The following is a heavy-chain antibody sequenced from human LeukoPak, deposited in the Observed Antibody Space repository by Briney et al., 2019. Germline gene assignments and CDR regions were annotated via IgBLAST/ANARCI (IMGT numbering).Heavy chain of an antibody. CDR1: GFTFSSYA. CDR3: AKALGGSTSRNWFDP. V-gene: IGHV3-23*01. Sequence: PGGSLRLSCAASGFTFSSYAMSWVRQAPGKGLEWVSAISGSGGSTYYADSVKGRFTISRDNSKNTLYLQMNSLRAEDTAVYYCAKALGGSTSRNWFDPWGQGTLVTVSS. CDR2: ISGSGGST. D-gene: IGHD2-2*01. J-gene: IGHJ5*02.